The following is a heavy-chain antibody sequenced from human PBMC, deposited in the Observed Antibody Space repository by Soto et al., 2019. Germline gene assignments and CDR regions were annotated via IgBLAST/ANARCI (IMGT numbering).Heavy chain of an antibody. Sequence: XSVKASCKASVYTFTSYYMHWVRQAPGQGLEWMGWINPKSGGTKYAQKFQGRVSMTRDTSISTAYMELSRLRSDDTAVYYCAREVAVADNDAFDTWGQGTMVTVSS. D-gene: IGHD6-19*01. CDR1: VYTFTSYY. J-gene: IGHJ3*02. CDR3: AREVAVADNDAFDT. CDR2: INPKSGGT. V-gene: IGHV1-2*02.